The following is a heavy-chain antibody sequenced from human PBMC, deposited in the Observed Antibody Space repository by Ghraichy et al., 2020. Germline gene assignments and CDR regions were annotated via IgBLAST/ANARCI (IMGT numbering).Heavy chain of an antibody. Sequence: GGSLRLSCAGSGFTFSSYWMIWVRQAPGKGLEWVANIKQDGTEKYYVDSVKGRFTISRDNAKNSLSLQMNSLRAEDTAVYYCAREVIGWYYGMDVWGPGTTVTVSS. D-gene: IGHD6-19*01. CDR1: GFTFSSYW. CDR3: AREVIGWYYGMDV. CDR2: IKQDGTEK. V-gene: IGHV3-7*01. J-gene: IGHJ6*02.